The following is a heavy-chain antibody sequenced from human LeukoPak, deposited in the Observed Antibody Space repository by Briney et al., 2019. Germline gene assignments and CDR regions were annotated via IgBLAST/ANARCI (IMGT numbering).Heavy chain of an antibody. CDR1: GFTVSSNY. Sequence: PGGSLRLSCAASGFTVSSNYMSWVRQAPGKGLEWVSVIYSGGSTYYADSVKGRFTISRDNSKNTLYLQMNSLRAEDTAVYYCASSPFLWFGEGRGDAFDIWGQGTMVTVSS. D-gene: IGHD3-10*01. CDR2: IYSGGST. J-gene: IGHJ3*02. V-gene: IGHV3-53*01. CDR3: ASSPFLWFGEGRGDAFDI.